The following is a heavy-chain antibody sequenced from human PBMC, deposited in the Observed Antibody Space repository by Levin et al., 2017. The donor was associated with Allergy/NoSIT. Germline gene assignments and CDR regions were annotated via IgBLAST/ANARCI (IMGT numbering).Heavy chain of an antibody. D-gene: IGHD4-17*01. CDR2: ISGSSRFI. CDR1: GFPFSDYT. Sequence: GGSLRLSCAASGFPFSDYTINWVRQAPGRGLEWVSSISGSSRFIFYSDSVKGRFTISRDNAKNSLYLQMNSVRADDTAVYYCARDVTTVTRAMIYWGQGTLVAVSS. CDR3: ARDVTTVTRAMIY. J-gene: IGHJ4*02. V-gene: IGHV3-21*01.